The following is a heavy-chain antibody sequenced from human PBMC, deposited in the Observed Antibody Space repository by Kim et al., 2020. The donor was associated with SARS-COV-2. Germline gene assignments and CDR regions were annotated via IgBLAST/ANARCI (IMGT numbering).Heavy chain of an antibody. J-gene: IGHJ6*02. D-gene: IGHD3-9*01. CDR3: ESGDYYDILTGRKGTIYCGMDV. V-gene: IGHV4-61*02. Sequence: SETLSLTCTVSGGSISSGSYYWSWIRQPAGKGLEWIGRIYTSGSTNYNPSLKSRVTISVDTSKNQFSLKLSSVTAADTAVYYCESGDYYDILTGRKGTIYCGMDVWGQGTTVTVSS. CDR2: IYTSGST. CDR1: GGSISSGSYY.